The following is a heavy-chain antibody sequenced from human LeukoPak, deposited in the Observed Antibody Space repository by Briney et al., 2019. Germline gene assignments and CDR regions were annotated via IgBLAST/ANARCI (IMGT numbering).Heavy chain of an antibody. CDR2: ISSGGTTI. CDR3: GAGRQYVGAFDI. CDR1: GFTFSTYE. Sequence: GGSLRLSCAASGFTFSTYELYWVRQAPGKGLEWISYISSGGTTIKYADSVRGRFTISRDDGSESLYLQMNSLRVEDTAIYYCGAGRQYVGAFDIWGQGTLVSVSS. V-gene: IGHV3-48*03. J-gene: IGHJ3*02. D-gene: IGHD3-16*01.